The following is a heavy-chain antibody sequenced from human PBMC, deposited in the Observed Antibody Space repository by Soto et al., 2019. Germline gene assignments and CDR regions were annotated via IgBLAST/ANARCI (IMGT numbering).Heavy chain of an antibody. Sequence: ASVKVSCKASGYTFTSYAMHWVRQAPGQRLEWMGWISAYNGNTNYAQKLQGRVTMTTDTSTSTAYMELRSLRSDDTAVYYCARDLVSRDGYNSASADDYWGQGTLVTVSS. J-gene: IGHJ4*02. CDR2: ISAYNGNT. CDR3: ARDLVSRDGYNSASADDY. V-gene: IGHV1-18*01. CDR1: GYTFTSYA. D-gene: IGHD5-12*01.